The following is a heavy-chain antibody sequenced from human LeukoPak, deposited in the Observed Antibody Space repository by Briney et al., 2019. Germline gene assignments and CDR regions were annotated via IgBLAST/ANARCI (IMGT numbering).Heavy chain of an antibody. J-gene: IGHJ4*02. CDR2: ISYDGSNK. CDR3: AKGGSSWYADYFDY. D-gene: IGHD6-13*01. Sequence: GGSLRLSCAASGFTFSSYEMNWVRQAPGKGLEWVAVISYDGSNKYYADSVKGRFTISRDNSKNTLYLQMNSLRAEDTAVYYCAKGGSSWYADYFDYWGQGTLVTVSS. CDR1: GFTFSSYE. V-gene: IGHV3-30*18.